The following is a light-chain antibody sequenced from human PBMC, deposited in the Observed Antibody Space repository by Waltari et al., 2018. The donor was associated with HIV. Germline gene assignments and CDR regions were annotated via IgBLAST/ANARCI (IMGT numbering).Light chain of an antibody. CDR2: DVS. CDR1: SSDVGGHNT. V-gene: IGLV2-14*01. J-gene: IGLJ2*01. Sequence: QSALTQPASVSESPGQPITISCTGTSSDVGGHNTGPWYQQSAGKAPKLMIYDVSNRPSGVSNRFSGSKSGNTASLTISGLQAEDEADYYCSSYTSSSTLVFGGGTKLTVL. CDR3: SSYTSSSTLV.